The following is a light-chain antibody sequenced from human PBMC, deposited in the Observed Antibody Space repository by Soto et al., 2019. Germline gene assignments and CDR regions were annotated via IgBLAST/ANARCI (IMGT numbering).Light chain of an antibody. J-gene: IGKJ2*01. CDR3: QQYGSSPSMYT. CDR2: GAS. Sequence: EIVLTQSPGTLSLSPGERATLSCRASQSVSSSYLAWYQQKPGQAPRLLVDGASSRATGIPDRFSGSGSGTDFTLTISSLEPEDFAVYYCQQYGSSPSMYTFGQGTKLEI. CDR1: QSVSSSY. V-gene: IGKV3-20*01.